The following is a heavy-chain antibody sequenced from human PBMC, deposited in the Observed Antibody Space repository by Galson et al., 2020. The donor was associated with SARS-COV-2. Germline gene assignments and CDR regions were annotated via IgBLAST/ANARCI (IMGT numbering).Heavy chain of an antibody. Sequence: GGSLRLSCSASGFTFSTNAMHWVRQAPGKGLEYVSAISGNAVATYYADSVKGRFTISRDNSKNTLYLQMNSLRPEDTALYYCVKTRGSRNYYYESWGQGTLVTVSS. J-gene: IGHJ4*02. CDR2: ISGNAVAT. CDR1: GFTFSTNA. V-gene: IGHV3-64D*06. D-gene: IGHD3-10*01. CDR3: VKTRGSRNYYYES.